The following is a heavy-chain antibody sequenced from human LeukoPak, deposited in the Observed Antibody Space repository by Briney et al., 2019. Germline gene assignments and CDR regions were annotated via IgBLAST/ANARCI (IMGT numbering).Heavy chain of an antibody. D-gene: IGHD6-13*01. Sequence: PGGSLRLSCAASGFTFSSSWMTWVRPAPGKGLAWVANIKQDGSEIFYVDSVKGRFTMSRDNAKSSLYLQMNSLRAEDTGVYYCAKVGQQLALVYWGQGTLVTVSS. CDR2: IKQDGSEI. CDR1: GFTFSSSW. CDR3: AKVGQQLALVY. J-gene: IGHJ4*02. V-gene: IGHV3-7*02.